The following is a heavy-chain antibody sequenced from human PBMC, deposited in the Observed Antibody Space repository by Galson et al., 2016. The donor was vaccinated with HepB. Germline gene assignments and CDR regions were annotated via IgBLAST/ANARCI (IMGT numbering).Heavy chain of an antibody. V-gene: IGHV3-53*01. D-gene: IGHD2-2*01. CDR2: LYSRGST. Sequence: SLRLSCAATGCDVSQNYMNWVRQAPGKGLEWVSTLYSRGSTFYADSVEGRFTISRDLSTNRVFLIMTSLRAEDTAMYFCARGRYDFDHWGQGVLVTVSP. J-gene: IGHJ4*02. CDR1: GCDVSQNY. CDR3: ARGRYDFDH.